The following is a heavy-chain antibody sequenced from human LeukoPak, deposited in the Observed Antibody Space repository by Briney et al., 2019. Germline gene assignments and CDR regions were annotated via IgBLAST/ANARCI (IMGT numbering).Heavy chain of an antibody. Sequence: PGGSLRLSCAASGFTFSSYAMSWVRQAPGKGLEWVSAISGSGGSTYYADSVKGRFTISRDNSKNTPYLQMNSPRAEDTAVYYCAKDPHAIVATASEGDYWGQGTLVTVSS. CDR3: AKDPHAIVATASEGDY. D-gene: IGHD5-12*01. CDR2: ISGSGGST. CDR1: GFTFSSYA. V-gene: IGHV3-23*01. J-gene: IGHJ4*02.